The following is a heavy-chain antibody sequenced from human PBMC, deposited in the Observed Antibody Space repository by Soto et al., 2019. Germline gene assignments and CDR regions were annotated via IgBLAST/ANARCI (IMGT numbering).Heavy chain of an antibody. V-gene: IGHV3-30-3*01. Sequence: QVQLVESGGGVVQPGRSLRLSCAASGFTFSNYAIHWVRQAPGKWLEWVAVISYDGINKYYADSVKGRFSIFRDNSKNTVYLPMNILKAEDTAVYYCARDQNPSGTYQGIFDSWGQGTLVTVSS. CDR2: ISYDGINK. CDR3: ARDQNPSGTYQGIFDS. CDR1: GFTFSNYA. J-gene: IGHJ4*02. D-gene: IGHD1-26*01.